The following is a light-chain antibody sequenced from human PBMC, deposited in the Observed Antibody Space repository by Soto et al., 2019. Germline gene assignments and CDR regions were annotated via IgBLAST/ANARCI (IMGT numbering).Light chain of an antibody. CDR1: QSVSNF. V-gene: IGKV3-15*01. J-gene: IGKJ1*01. CDR2: GAS. Sequence: DIVLTQSPATLYLSSWGRPNGFCRASQSVSNFLAWYQQKPGKAPRLLTHGASTRATGVPARVSGSGSGTEFTLTISSLQSEDFAVYYCQQYDDWPTTFGQGTKVE. CDR3: QQYDDWPTT.